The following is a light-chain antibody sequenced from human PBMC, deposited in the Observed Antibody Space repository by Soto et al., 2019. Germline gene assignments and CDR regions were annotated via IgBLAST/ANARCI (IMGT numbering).Light chain of an antibody. CDR3: QKYGISPT. CDR2: GAS. V-gene: IGKV3-20*01. CDR1: QSVSSSY. Sequence: EIVLTQSPGTLSLSPGERATLSCRASQSVSSSYLAWYQQKPGQAPRLLIYGASSRATSIPDRFSGSVSGTDFTLTISRLESEAFEVYYGQKYGISPTFRQGTKLEIK. J-gene: IGKJ2*01.